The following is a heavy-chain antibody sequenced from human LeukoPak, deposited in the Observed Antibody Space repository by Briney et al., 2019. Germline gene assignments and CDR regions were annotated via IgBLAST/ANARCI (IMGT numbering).Heavy chain of an antibody. CDR2: VSAYNGNT. V-gene: IGHV1-18*01. CDR3: ARVATRYYDSSGNDAFDI. CDR1: GYTFTSYG. Sequence: GASVTVSCKASGYTFTSYGISWVRQAPGQGLEGMGWVSAYNGNTNYAQKLQGRVTMTTDTSTSTAYMELRSLRSDDTAVYYCARVATRYYDSSGNDAFDIWGQGTMVTVSS. J-gene: IGHJ3*02. D-gene: IGHD3-22*01.